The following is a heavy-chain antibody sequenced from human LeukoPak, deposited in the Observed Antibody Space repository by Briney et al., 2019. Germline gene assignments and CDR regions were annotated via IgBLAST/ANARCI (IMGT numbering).Heavy chain of an antibody. CDR3: ARDLWNFYDDSGYYRDFDS. D-gene: IGHD3-22*01. V-gene: IGHV1-18*01. CDR2: IGSYGGDT. J-gene: IGHJ5*01. Sequence: VASVKVSCKATPRISWVRQAPGQGLEWMGWIGSYGGDTYYAQKFQGRVTVTTDTSTSTVYMELRSLRSDDTAVYYCARDLWNFYDDSGYYRDFDSWGQGTLVTVSS. CDR1: TPR.